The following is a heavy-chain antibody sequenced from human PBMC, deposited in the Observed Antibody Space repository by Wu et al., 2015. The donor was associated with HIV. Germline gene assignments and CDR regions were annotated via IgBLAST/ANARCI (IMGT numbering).Heavy chain of an antibody. CDR2: IIPISDTT. V-gene: IGHV1-69*13. CDR1: GGSLRNHG. CDR3: ARRAYDSSGNWFDP. D-gene: IGHD3-22*01. J-gene: IGHJ5*02. Sequence: QVQLVQSGAEVKKPGSSVKVSCRVSGGSLRNHGISWVRQAPGQGLEWMGRIIPISDTTNYAQRFQGRVTLIADKPTSTAYMELSRLRYDDTAVYYCARRAYDSSGNWFDPWGRGNPGHRLL.